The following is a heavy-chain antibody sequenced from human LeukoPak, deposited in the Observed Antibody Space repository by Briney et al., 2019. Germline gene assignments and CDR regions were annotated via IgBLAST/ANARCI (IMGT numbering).Heavy chain of an antibody. CDR3: ARNEC. CDR1: GFTFSSYW. CDR2: IKEDGSEK. V-gene: IGHV3-7*05. Sequence: GGSLRLSCAASGFTFSSYWMSWVRQAPGKGLEWVANIKEDGSEKYVDSVKGRFTICRDNAKNSLYLQMNSLRAEDTAVYYCARNECWGQGTLVTVSS. J-gene: IGHJ4*02.